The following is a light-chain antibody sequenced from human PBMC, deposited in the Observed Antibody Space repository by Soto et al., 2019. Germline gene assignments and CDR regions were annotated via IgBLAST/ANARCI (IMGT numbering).Light chain of an antibody. CDR1: QSVSSN. CDR2: GAS. V-gene: IGKV3-15*01. Sequence: EIVMTQSPATLSVSPGERATLSCRASQSVSSNLAWYHQKPGQAPRLLIYGASTRATGIPARFSGSRSGTEFTLPISSLQSEDFAVYYCQQYNNWPRTFGQGTKVEIK. CDR3: QQYNNWPRT. J-gene: IGKJ1*01.